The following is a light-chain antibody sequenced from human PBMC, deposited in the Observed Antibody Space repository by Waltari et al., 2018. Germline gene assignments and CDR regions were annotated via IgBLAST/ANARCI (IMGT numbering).Light chain of an antibody. CDR2: WAS. CDR1: QSVFYSSNNKNY. Sequence: DIVMTQSPDSLAVSLGERATINCKSSQSVFYSSNNKNYLAWYQQKPGQPPNLLIYWASTRESGVPDRFRGSGSGTDVTLTISSLQAEDVAVYYCQQYYTTPYTFGQGTKLEIK. V-gene: IGKV4-1*01. J-gene: IGKJ2*01. CDR3: QQYYTTPYT.